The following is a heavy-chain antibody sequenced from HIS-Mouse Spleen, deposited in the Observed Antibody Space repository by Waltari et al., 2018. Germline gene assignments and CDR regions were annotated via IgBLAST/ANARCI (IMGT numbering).Heavy chain of an antibody. V-gene: IGHV4-34*01. CDR1: GGSFSGYY. J-gene: IGHJ4*02. D-gene: IGHD1-1*01. CDR2: INHSGNT. Sequence: QVQLQQWGAGLLKPSETLSLTCAVYGGSFSGYYWSWIRQPPGKGLAWIGEINHSGNTNYNPSLKSRVTISVDTSKNQFSLKLSSVTAADTAVYYCARGVQLERRGFDYWGQGTLVTVSS. CDR3: ARGVQLERRGFDY.